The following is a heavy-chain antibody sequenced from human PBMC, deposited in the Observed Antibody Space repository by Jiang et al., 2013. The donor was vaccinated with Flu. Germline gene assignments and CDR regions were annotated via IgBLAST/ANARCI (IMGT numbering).Heavy chain of an antibody. CDR1: GDNVSSNIAA. CDR2: TYYRSKWSN. CDR3: TRGILTNGLDP. V-gene: IGHV6-1*01. J-gene: IGHJ5*02. Sequence: QTLSLTCVISGDNVSSNIAAWTWIRQSPTRGLEWLGRTYYRSKWSNDYAAFVKSRITISPDTSKNQFSLQLSSVIPEDTAVYYCTRGILTNGLDPWGQGTLVTVSS. D-gene: IGHD2-8*01.